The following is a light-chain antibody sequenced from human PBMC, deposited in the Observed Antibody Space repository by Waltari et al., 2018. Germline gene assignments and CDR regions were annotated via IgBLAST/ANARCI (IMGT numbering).Light chain of an antibody. CDR1: RHITTY. Sequence: DIQMTQSPSSLSASLGDGVTIPCRASRHITTYVNWYQQRPGLAPKLLIYAASTLQRGVTTRFRGSGSGTDFTLTISSLQVEDFATYYCQQSHSAPLAFGGGTRLEIK. CDR3: QQSHSAPLA. J-gene: IGKJ4*01. V-gene: IGKV1-39*01. CDR2: AAS.